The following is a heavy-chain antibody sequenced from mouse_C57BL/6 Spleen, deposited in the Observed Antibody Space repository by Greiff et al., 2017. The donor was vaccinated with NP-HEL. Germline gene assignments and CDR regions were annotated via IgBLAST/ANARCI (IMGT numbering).Heavy chain of an antibody. CDR1: GFPFNTYA. J-gene: IGHJ2*01. CDR2: IRSKSSNYAT. V-gene: IGHV10-3*01. CDR3: VRRDYFDY. Sequence: EVQRVESGGGLVQPKGSLKLSCAASGFPFNTYAMHCVRQAPGPVLAWVARIRSKSSNYATYYADSVKDRFTISRDDSQSMLYLQMNNLKTEDTAMYYCVRRDYFDYWGQGTTLTVSS.